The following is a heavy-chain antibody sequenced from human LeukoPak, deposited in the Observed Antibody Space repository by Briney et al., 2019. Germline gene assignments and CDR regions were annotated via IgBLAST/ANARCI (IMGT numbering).Heavy chain of an antibody. CDR3: AKHPDFGSSSQYFDF. V-gene: IGHV3-23*01. Sequence: GGSLRLSCAASGFTFSSYAMRCVRQAPGRGLEWASVISGSGAGSYYAASVKGRVTVSRDNSKNTVFLQMNSLRAEDTAVYYCAKHPDFGSSSQYFDFWGQGTLVTVSS. D-gene: IGHD6-6*01. J-gene: IGHJ4*02. CDR2: ISGSGAGS. CDR1: GFTFSSYA.